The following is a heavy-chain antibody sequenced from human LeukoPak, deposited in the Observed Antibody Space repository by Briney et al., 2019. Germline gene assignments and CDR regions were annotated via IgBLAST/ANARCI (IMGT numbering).Heavy chain of an antibody. V-gene: IGHV3-21*01. CDR1: GFTFSSYS. CDR3: ARYLYQLSRASHDSSGYYYIDY. D-gene: IGHD3-22*01. Sequence: PGGSLRLSCAASGFTFSSYSMNWVRQAPGKGLEWVSSISSSSSYIYYADSVKGRFTISRDNAKNSLYLQMNSLRAEDTAVYYCARYLYQLSRASHDSSGYYYIDYWGQGTLVTVSS. J-gene: IGHJ4*02. CDR2: ISSSSSYI.